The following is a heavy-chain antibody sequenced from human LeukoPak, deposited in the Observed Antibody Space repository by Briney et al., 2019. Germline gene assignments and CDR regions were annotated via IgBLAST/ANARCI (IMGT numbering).Heavy chain of an antibody. Sequence: PGGSLRLSCAASGFTFSRFWMHWVRQAPGKGLVWVSRINTDASNTIYADSVKGRLTISRDNAKNTLYLQMNSLRAEDTAVYYCARDQSIAGPTTADYWGQGTLVTVSS. CDR3: ARDQSIAGPTTADY. CDR2: INTDASNT. CDR1: GFTFSRFW. J-gene: IGHJ4*02. V-gene: IGHV3-74*01. D-gene: IGHD1-26*01.